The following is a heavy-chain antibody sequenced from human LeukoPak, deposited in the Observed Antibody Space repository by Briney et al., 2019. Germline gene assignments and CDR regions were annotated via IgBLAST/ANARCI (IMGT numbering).Heavy chain of an antibody. J-gene: IGHJ4*02. CDR1: GFTFSTYA. CDR3: ARDGLGSSYWYYFDY. CDR2: ISSNGGST. D-gene: IGHD6-13*01. Sequence: GGSLRLSCAASGFTFSTYAMHWVRQAPGKGLEFVSAISSNGGSTYYANSVKGRFTISRDNSKNTLYLQMGSLRAEDMAVYYCARDGLGSSYWYYFDYWGQGTLVTVSS. V-gene: IGHV3-64*01.